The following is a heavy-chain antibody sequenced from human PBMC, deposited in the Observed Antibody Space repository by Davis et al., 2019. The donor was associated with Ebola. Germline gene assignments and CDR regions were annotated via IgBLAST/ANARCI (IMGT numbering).Heavy chain of an antibody. V-gene: IGHV4-34*01. CDR1: GGTFRGYY. Sequence: SETLSLTCAVYGGTFRGYYWSWIRQSPGKGLEWIGEINHSGNTKYNPSLRSRVSISVDTSKNQFSLSVTSLTAADTAVYYCARQLYNRSSADWFDPWGQGTLVIVSS. D-gene: IGHD6-6*01. CDR3: ARQLYNRSSADWFDP. CDR2: INHSGNT. J-gene: IGHJ5*02.